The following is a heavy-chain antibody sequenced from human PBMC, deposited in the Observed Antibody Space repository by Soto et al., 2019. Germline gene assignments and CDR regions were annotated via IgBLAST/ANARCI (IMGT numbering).Heavy chain of an antibody. V-gene: IGHV1-18*01. Sequence: QVHLVQSGAEVKKPGASVKVSCKGSGYGFTTYGITWVRQAPGQGLEWMAWISAHNGNTNYAQKLQGRVTVTRDTSTGPGYMGVRGLKSEGKGGVFRGGGRERDYLGQGGLVTVSS. CDR1: GYGFTTYG. D-gene: IGHD1-1*01. J-gene: IGHJ4*01. CDR2: ISAHNGNT. CDR3: GGGRERDY.